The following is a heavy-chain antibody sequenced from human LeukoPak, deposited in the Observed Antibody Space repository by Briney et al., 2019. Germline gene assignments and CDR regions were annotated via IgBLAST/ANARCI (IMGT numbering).Heavy chain of an antibody. D-gene: IGHD2-2*01. CDR1: GGSISSYY. CDR3: ARHTRNRGAVVPAAMFDP. J-gene: IGHJ5*02. CDR2: IYYSGST. V-gene: IGHV4-59*08. Sequence: PSETLSLTCTVSGGSISSYYWSWIRQPPGKGLEWIGYIYYSGSTNYNPSLKSRVTISVDTSKNQFSLKLSSVTAADTAVYYCARHTRNRGAVVPAAMFDPWGQGTLVTVSS.